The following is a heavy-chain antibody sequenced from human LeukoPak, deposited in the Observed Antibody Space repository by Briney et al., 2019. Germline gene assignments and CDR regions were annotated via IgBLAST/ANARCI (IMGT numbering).Heavy chain of an antibody. CDR3: AVCHWHSSGCRNDY. Sequence: GGSLRLSCAASGFTFSSYAMNWIRQAPGKWLEWVSTISGSGGDTYYADSVKGRFTISSDNSKNTLYLQMNSLRAEDTAVYYCAVCHWHSSGCRNDYWGQGTLVTVSS. CDR1: GFTFSSYA. J-gene: IGHJ4*02. CDR2: ISGSGGDT. D-gene: IGHD6-19*01. V-gene: IGHV3-23*01.